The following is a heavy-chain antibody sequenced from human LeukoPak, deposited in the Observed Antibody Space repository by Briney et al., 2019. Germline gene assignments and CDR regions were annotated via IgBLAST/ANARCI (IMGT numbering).Heavy chain of an antibody. J-gene: IGHJ3*02. Sequence: ASVKVSCKASGYTFTNYYMHWVRQARGQGLEWMGWINPNSGDTNFAQKFQGRVTMTRDTSISRAYMELSRLRSDDTAVYYCARDARRRGHAFDIWGQGTLVTVSS. CDR2: INPNSGDT. CDR1: GYTFTNYY. V-gene: IGHV1-2*02. CDR3: ARDARRRGHAFDI. D-gene: IGHD2-15*01.